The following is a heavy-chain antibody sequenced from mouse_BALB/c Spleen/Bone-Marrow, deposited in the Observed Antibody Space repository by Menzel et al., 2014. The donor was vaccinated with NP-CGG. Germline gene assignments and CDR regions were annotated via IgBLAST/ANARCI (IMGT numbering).Heavy chain of an antibody. CDR1: GFNIKDTY. CDR3: ARYYYGSSLFAY. J-gene: IGHJ3*01. D-gene: IGHD1-1*01. V-gene: IGHV14-3*02. CDR2: IDPANGNT. Sequence: VQLQQSGAELVKPGASVKLSCTASGFNIKDTYMYWVKQRPEQGLEWIGRIDPANGNTKYDPKFQDKATITADTSSNTAYLQLSSLTSEDTAVYYCARYYYGSSLFAYRGQGTLVTVFA.